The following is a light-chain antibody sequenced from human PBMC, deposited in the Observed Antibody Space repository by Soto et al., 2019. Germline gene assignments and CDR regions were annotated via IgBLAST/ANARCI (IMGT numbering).Light chain of an antibody. CDR2: GAS. Sequence: EIVLTQSPGTLSLSPGERATLSCRASQSVSSSYLAWYQQKPGQAPRLLIYGASSRATGLPDRFSGSGSGTDLTLTISRMEPEDFAVYYCHQYGSSSWTFGKGTKVDIK. J-gene: IGKJ1*01. CDR1: QSVSSSY. CDR3: HQYGSSSWT. V-gene: IGKV3-20*01.